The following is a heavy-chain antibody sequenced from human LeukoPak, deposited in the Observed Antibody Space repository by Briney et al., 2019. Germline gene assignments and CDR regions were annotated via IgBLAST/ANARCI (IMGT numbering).Heavy chain of an antibody. D-gene: IGHD6-13*01. Sequence: GGSLRLSCTASGFTFGDYAMSWVRQAPGKGLEWVGFIRSKAYGGTTEYAAPVKSRFTISRDDSKSIAYLQMNSLKTEDTAVYYCTRVSSIAAAADYFDYWGQGTLVTVSS. CDR3: TRVSSIAAAADYFDY. V-gene: IGHV3-49*04. CDR1: GFTFGDYA. J-gene: IGHJ4*02. CDR2: IRSKAYGGTT.